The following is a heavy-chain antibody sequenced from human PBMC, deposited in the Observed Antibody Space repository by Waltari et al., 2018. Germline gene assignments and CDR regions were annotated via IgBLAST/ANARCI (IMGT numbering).Heavy chain of an antibody. CDR3: AREGSGGDDYSRTIDY. CDR1: GYTFTGYY. D-gene: IGHD4-4*01. CDR2: INPNSGGT. J-gene: IGHJ4*02. Sequence: QVQLVQAGAEVKKPGASVKVSCKASGYTFTGYYMHWVRQAPGQGLEWMGRINPNSGGTNYAKKFQGRVTMTRDTSISTAYMELSRLRSDDTAVYYCAREGSGGDDYSRTIDYWGQGTLVTVSS. V-gene: IGHV1-2*06.